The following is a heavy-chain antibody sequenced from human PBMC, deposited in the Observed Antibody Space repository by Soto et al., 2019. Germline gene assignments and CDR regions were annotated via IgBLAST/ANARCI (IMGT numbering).Heavy chain of an antibody. J-gene: IGHJ4*02. CDR3: ARAIFGVVSYFDY. CDR1: GGSISSSSYY. Sequence: QLQLQESGPGLVKPSETLSLTCTVSGGSISSSSYYWGWIRQPPGKGLEWIGSIYYSGSTYYNPSLKSRVTISVDTSKNQFSLKLSSVTAADTAVYYCARAIFGVVSYFDYWGQGTLVTVSS. V-gene: IGHV4-39*01. D-gene: IGHD3-3*01. CDR2: IYYSGST.